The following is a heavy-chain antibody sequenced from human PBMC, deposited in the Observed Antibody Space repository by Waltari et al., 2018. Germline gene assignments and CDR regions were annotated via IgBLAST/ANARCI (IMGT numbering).Heavy chain of an antibody. CDR1: SSGYH. J-gene: IGHJ3*02. CDR3: ARIYDAI. D-gene: IGHD5-12*01. CDR2: IYHSGNT. Sequence: SSGYHWGWIRQTPGKGLEWIGSIYHSGNTRYNPSLQSRVIISVDTSKNQFSLKLSSVTAADTAVYYCARIYDAIWGQGTMVTVFS. V-gene: IGHV4-38-2*01.